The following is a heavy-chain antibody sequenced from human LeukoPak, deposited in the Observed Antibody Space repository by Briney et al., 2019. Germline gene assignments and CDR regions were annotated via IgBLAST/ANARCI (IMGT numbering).Heavy chain of an antibody. CDR1: GYTFTSYD. D-gene: IGHD2-21*01. J-gene: IGHJ5*02. Sequence: ASVKVSCKASGYTFTSYDINWVRQATGQGLEWMGWMNPNSGNTGYAQKFQGRVTITRNTTISTAYMERSSLRSEDTAVYYCARRLMAYSNWFDPWGQGTLVTVSS. V-gene: IGHV1-8*03. CDR3: ARRLMAYSNWFDP. CDR2: MNPNSGNT.